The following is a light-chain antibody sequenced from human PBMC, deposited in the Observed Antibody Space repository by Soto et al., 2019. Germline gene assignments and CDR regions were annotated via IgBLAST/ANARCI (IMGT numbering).Light chain of an antibody. CDR1: QSVSSY. CDR3: QQRSDRPRT. CDR2: DAS. Sequence: EIVLTQSPATLSLSPGERATLSCRASQSVSSYLAWYHQQPGQAPRLLMYDASNRATGSPAGFSGSGSGTDFTLTTSSREPEDFAVDYCQQRSDRPRTFGGGTKEEIK. J-gene: IGKJ4*01. V-gene: IGKV3-11*01.